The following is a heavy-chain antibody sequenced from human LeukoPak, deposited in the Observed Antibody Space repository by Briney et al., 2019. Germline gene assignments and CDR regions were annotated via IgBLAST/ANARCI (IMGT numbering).Heavy chain of an antibody. Sequence: PGGSLRLSCAASGFTVSTNYMSWVRQAPGKGLEWVSIIYSGGSTYYADSVKGRFTISRDNSKNTLYLQVNSLRAEDTALYYCARRGDGGRSFDYWGQGTLVTVSP. V-gene: IGHV3-53*01. CDR3: ARRGDGGRSFDY. D-gene: IGHD4-23*01. CDR2: IYSGGST. J-gene: IGHJ4*02. CDR1: GFTVSTNY.